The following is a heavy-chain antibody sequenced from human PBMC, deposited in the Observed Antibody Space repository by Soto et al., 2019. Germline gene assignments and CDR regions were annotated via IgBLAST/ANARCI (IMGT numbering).Heavy chain of an antibody. CDR1: GYSFTRYG. J-gene: IGHJ6*01. Sequence: QVQLVQSGNEVKKPGASVNVSCKASGYSFTRYGISWVRQAPGQGLEWMGWISGYNGKTKYAQKLQGRVSMTTDTSTSAAYIELRSLGSDDTAVSYCGSAGDRRSYYYGMDAGGQWTTVTVSS. CDR3: GSAGDRRSYYYGMDA. D-gene: IGHD3-16*01. CDR2: ISGYNGKT. V-gene: IGHV1-18*01.